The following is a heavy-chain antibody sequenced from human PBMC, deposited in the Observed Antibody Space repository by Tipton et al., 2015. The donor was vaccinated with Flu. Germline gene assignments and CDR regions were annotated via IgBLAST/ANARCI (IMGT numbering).Heavy chain of an antibody. V-gene: IGHV3-48*04. Sequence: SLRLSRAASGFTFSSYSMNWVRQAPGKGLEWVSYISSGSSTIFYADSVKGRFTISRDNARNSLYLQMNSLRAEDTAVYYCARGQGEWLTPTADAFDIWGQGTMVTVSS. D-gene: IGHD3-3*01. CDR3: ARGQGEWLTPTADAFDI. CDR2: ISSGSSTI. CDR1: GFTFSSYS. J-gene: IGHJ3*02.